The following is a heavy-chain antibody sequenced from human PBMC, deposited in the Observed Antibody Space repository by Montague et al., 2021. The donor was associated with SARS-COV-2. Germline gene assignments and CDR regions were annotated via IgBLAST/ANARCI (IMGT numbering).Heavy chain of an antibody. J-gene: IGHJ4*02. CDR1: GFTFSSYA. D-gene: IGHD5-12*01. Sequence: SLRLSCAASGFTFSSYAMSWVRQAPGKGLEWVSAISGSGGSTYYADSVKGRFTISRDNSKNTLYLQMNSLRAEDTAVYYCAKGRTVVVTISPFDYWGQGTLVTVSS. V-gene: IGHV3-23*01. CDR3: AKGRTVVVTISPFDY. CDR2: ISGSGGST.